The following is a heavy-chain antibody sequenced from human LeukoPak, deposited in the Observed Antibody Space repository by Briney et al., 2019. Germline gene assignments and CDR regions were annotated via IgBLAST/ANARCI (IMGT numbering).Heavy chain of an antibody. V-gene: IGHV1-46*03. CDR2: INPSDGST. Sequence: ASVKVSCKASGYTFTSYDINWVRQAPGQGLEWMGIINPSDGSTSYAQKFQGRVTMTRDTSTSTVYMELSSLRSEDTAVYYCASSAYYYDSSGYYILGAFDIWGQGTMVTVSS. CDR3: ASSAYYYDSSGYYILGAFDI. CDR1: GYTFTSYD. D-gene: IGHD3-22*01. J-gene: IGHJ3*02.